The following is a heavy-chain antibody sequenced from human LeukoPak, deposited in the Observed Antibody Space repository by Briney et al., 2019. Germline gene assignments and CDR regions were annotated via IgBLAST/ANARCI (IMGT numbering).Heavy chain of an antibody. CDR2: IIPIFGTA. CDR1: GGTFSSYA. J-gene: IGHJ5*02. Sequence: GASVKVSCKASGGTFSSYAISWVRQAPGQGLEWMGGIIPIFGTANYAQKFQGRVTITADKSTSTAYMELSSLRSEDTAVYYCARNRDVITTILNNWFDPWGQGTLVIVSS. V-gene: IGHV1-69*06. CDR3: ARNRDVITTILNNWFDP. D-gene: IGHD3-16*02.